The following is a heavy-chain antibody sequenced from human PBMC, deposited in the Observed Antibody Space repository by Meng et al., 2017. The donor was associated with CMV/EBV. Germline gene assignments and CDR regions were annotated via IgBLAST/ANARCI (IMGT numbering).Heavy chain of an antibody. Sequence: GSLRLSCTVSGGSISSSSYYWGWIRQPPGKGLEWIGSIYYSGSTYYNPSLKSRVTISVDTSKSQFSLKLSSVTAADTAVYYCARHLELGLFDYWGQGTLVTVSS. V-gene: IGHV4-39*01. D-gene: IGHD7-27*01. CDR1: GGSISSSSYY. CDR3: ARHLELGLFDY. J-gene: IGHJ4*02. CDR2: IYYSGST.